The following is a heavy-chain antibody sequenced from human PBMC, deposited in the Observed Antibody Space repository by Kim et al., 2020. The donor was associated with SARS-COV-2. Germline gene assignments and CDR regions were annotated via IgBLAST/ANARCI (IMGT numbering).Heavy chain of an antibody. CDR1: GFTFSSYA. CDR2: ISSNGGST. D-gene: IGHD4-17*01. V-gene: IGHV3-64*01. Sequence: GGSLRLSCAASGFTFSSYAMHWVRQAPGKGLEYVSAISSNGGSTYYANSVKGRFTISRDNSKNTLYLQMGSLRAEDMAVYYCARVSRPGNGVTTVVGAFESWGQGTMVTVSS. CDR3: ARVSRPGNGVTTVVGAFES. J-gene: IGHJ3*02.